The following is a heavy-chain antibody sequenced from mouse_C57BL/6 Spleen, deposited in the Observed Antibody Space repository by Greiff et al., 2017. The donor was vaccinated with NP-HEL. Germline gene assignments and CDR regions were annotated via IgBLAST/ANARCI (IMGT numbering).Heavy chain of an antibody. J-gene: IGHJ1*03. CDR3: TRNVNIYYSIYDFDV. D-gene: IGHD2-5*01. Sequence: EVQLLESGPGFVKPSQSLSLTCSVTGYSITSCYFWYWIRPLPGNKLEWMGHISYDGSNNYKPSLKNRFPITRKTTKNQFFLKLNSVTTKDTATYYCTRNVNIYYSIYDFDVWGTGTTVTVSS. CDR2: ISYDGSN. CDR1: GYSITSCYF. V-gene: IGHV3-6*01.